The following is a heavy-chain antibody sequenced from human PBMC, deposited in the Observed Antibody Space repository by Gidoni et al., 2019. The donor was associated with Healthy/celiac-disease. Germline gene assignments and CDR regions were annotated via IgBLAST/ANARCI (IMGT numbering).Heavy chain of an antibody. D-gene: IGHD3-9*01. CDR3: TRGLLRYFDWLDHFDY. CDR1: GGSISSSSYY. CDR2: IYYSGSN. J-gene: IGHJ4*02. Sequence: QLQLQESGPGLVKPSETLSLTCTVSGGSISSSSYYWGWIRQLPGKGLEWIWSIYYSGSNYYNPSLKSRVTISVDTSKNQFSLKLSSVTAADTAVYYCTRGLLRYFDWLDHFDYWGQGTLVTVSS. V-gene: IGHV4-39*01.